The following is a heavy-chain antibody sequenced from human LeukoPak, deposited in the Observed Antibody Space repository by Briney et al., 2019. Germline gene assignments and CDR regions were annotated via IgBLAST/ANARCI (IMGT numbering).Heavy chain of an antibody. V-gene: IGHV1-46*01. J-gene: IGHJ6*02. CDR2: INPSGGST. CDR3: ARDRAYYDFWSGYGHYYYYGMDV. Sequence: ASVKVSCKASGYTFTSSYMHWVRQAPGEGLEWMGIINPSGGSTSYAQKFQGRVTMTRDTSTSTAYMELSSLRSEDTAVYYCARDRAYYDFWSGYGHYYYYGMDVWGQGTTVTVSS. CDR1: GYTFTSSY. D-gene: IGHD3-3*01.